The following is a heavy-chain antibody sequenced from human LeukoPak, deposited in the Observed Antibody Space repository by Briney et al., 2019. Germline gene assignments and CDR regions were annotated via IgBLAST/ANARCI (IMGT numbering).Heavy chain of an antibody. D-gene: IGHD6-13*01. V-gene: IGHV4-34*01. J-gene: IGHJ4*02. CDR1: GGSFSGYY. CDR3: ARMYSSSWFKLYYFDY. Sequence: PSETLSLTCAVYGGSFSGYYWSWIRQPPGKGLEWIGEINHSGSTNYNPSLKSRVTISVDTSKNQFSLKLSSVTAADTAVYYCARMYSSSWFKLYYFDYWGQGTLVTVSS. CDR2: INHSGST.